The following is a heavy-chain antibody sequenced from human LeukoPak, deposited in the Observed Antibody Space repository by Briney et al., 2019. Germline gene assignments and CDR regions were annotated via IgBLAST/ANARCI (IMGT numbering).Heavy chain of an antibody. CDR3: AKSRAYMVRGVDDY. CDR1: GFTFSSYA. V-gene: IGHV3-23*01. Sequence: GGSLRLSCAASGFTFSSYAMSWVRQAPGKGLEWVSAISGSGGSTYCADSVKGRFTISRDNSKNTLYLQMNSLRAEDTAVYYCAKSRAYMVRGVDDYWGQGTLVTVSS. J-gene: IGHJ4*02. CDR2: ISGSGGST. D-gene: IGHD3-10*01.